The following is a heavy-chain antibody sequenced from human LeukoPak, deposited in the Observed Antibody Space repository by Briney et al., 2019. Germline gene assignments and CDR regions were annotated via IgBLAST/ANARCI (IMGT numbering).Heavy chain of an antibody. CDR3: ARHGTSSDFYYAVDV. CDR1: GGSISSYY. J-gene: IGHJ6*02. CDR2: IHYRGST. Sequence: PSETLSLPCTVSGGSISSYYWSWLRQSPGKGLEWIGNIHYRGSTNYKPSLKSRVTISLDTSKNQFSLRLSSVTAADTAVYYCARHGTSSDFYYAVDVWGQRTRVSVSS. V-gene: IGHV4-59*08. D-gene: IGHD1-1*01.